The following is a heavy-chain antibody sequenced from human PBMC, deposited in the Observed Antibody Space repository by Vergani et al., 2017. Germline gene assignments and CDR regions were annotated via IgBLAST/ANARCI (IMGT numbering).Heavy chain of an antibody. D-gene: IGHD3-10*01. CDR2: IVVGSGNT. CDR1: GFTFTSSA. V-gene: IGHV1-58*01. Sequence: QMQLVQSGPEVKKPGTSVKVSCKASGFTFTSSAVQWVRQARGQRLEWIGWIVVGSGNTNYAQKFQERVTITRDMSTSTAYMELSSLRSEDTAVYYWARDHYGAGNWFDPWGQGTLVTVSS. J-gene: IGHJ5*02. CDR3: ARDHYGAGNWFDP.